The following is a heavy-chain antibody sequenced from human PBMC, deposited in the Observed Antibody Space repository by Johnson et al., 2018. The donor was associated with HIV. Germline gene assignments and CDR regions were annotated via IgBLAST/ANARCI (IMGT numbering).Heavy chain of an antibody. J-gene: IGHJ3*02. CDR2: ISYDGSNK. CDR3: AKDPGLSSSAVAFDI. D-gene: IGHD6-6*01. CDR1: GFTFSSYA. V-gene: IGHV3-30*04. Sequence: VQLVESGGGVVQPERSLRLSCAASGFTFSSYAMHWVRQAPGKGLEWVAVISYDGSNKYYADSVKGRFTLSRDNSKNTLYLQMNSLRAEDTAVYYCAKDPGLSSSAVAFDIWGQGTMVTVSS.